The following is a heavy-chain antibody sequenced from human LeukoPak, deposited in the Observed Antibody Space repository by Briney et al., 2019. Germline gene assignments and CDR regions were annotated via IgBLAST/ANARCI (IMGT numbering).Heavy chain of an antibody. J-gene: IGHJ4*02. CDR3: ASGGGWVFFN. Sequence: HPGRSLRLSCAASGFTFDDYAMHWVRQAPGKGLEWVSGISWNSGSIGYVDSVKGRFTISRDNARNSQFLQMNSLRAEDTAVYYCASGGGWVFFNWGQGTLVTVSS. CDR1: GFTFDDYA. V-gene: IGHV3-9*01. CDR2: ISWNSGSI. D-gene: IGHD6-19*01.